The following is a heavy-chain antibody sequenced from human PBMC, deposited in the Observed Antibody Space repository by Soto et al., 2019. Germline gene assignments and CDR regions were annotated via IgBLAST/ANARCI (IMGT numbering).Heavy chain of an antibody. CDR3: ARLTNRIAAAEVYYCGMDV. CDR2: IDPSDSYT. Sequence: GESLKISCKGSGYSFTSYWISWVRQMPGKGLEWMGRIDPSDSYTNYSPSFQGHVTISADKSISTAYLQWSSLKASDTAMYYCARLTNRIAAAEVYYCGMDVWGQGTTVTVSS. CDR1: GYSFTSYW. V-gene: IGHV5-10-1*01. J-gene: IGHJ6*02. D-gene: IGHD6-13*01.